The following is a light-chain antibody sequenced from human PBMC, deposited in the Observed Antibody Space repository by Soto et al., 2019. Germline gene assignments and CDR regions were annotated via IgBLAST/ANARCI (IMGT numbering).Light chain of an antibody. CDR1: QSVSSY. CDR3: QQRSNWPPRIT. V-gene: IGKV3-11*01. J-gene: IGKJ5*01. Sequence: TQSPATLSLSPGERATLSCRASQSVSSYLAWYQQKPGQAPRLLIYDASNRATGIPARFSGSGSGTDFTLTISSLEPEDFAVYYCQQRSNWPPRITFGQGTRLEIK. CDR2: DAS.